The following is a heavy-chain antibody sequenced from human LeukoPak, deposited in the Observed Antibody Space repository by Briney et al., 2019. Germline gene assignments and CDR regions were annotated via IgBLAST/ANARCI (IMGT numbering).Heavy chain of an antibody. V-gene: IGHV3-21*01. D-gene: IGHD5-18*01. CDR3: ARDVDSRAFDI. J-gene: IGHJ3*02. CDR1: GFTFSTYS. CDR2: ISSSSSYI. Sequence: GGSLRLSCVDSGFTFSTYSMNWVRQAPGKGLEWVSSISSSSSYIYYADSVKGRFTISRDNAKNSLYLQMNSLRAEDTAVYYCARDVDSRAFDIWGQGTMVTVSS.